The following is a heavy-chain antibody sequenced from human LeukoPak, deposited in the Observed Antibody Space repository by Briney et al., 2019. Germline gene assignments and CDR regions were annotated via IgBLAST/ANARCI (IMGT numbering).Heavy chain of an antibody. Sequence: PSETLSLTCTVSGYSISSGYYWGWIRQPPGKGLEWIGSIYHSGSTYYNPSLKSRVTISVDTSKNQFSLRLSSVTAADTAVYYCARLTFYDTTGHPWDYWGQGTLVTVSS. CDR3: ARLTFYDTTGHPWDY. CDR2: IYHSGST. D-gene: IGHD2/OR15-2a*01. J-gene: IGHJ4*02. V-gene: IGHV4-38-2*02. CDR1: GYSISSGYY.